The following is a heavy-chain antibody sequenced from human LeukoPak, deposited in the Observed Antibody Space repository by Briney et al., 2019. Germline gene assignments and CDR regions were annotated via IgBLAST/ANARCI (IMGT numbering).Heavy chain of an antibody. CDR2: INYNGNSK. J-gene: IGHJ4*02. CDR1: GFSFSSYG. D-gene: IGHD3-10*01. CDR3: ARDRDTRSYYILY. V-gene: IGHV3-30*02. Sequence: SGGSLRLSCAASGFSFSSYGIHWVRQAPGKGLEWVAFINYNGNSKYYADSVKGRFTISRDNSKNTVYLEMNSLRDGDTAVYYCARDRDTRSYYILYWGQGTLVTVSS.